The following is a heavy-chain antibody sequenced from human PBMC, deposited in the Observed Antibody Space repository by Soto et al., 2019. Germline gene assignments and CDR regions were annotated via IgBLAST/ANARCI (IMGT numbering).Heavy chain of an antibody. CDR1: GFTLSTYS. CDR2: ISATGSTI. V-gene: IGHV3-48*02. Sequence: EVQLVESGGGLVQPGGSLRLSCAASGFTLSTYSXXWVRQAPGKGLEWVSYISATGSTIRYADSVKGRFTISRDNANNSLYLQMDSLGDEDTAVYYCARDMNYWGQGTLVTVSS. D-gene: IGHD3-16*01. J-gene: IGHJ4*02. CDR3: ARDMNY.